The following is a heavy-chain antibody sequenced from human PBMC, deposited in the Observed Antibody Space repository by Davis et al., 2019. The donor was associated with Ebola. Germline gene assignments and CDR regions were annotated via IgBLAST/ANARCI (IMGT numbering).Heavy chain of an antibody. CDR1: GFTFSNAW. CDR3: TTERGSGWYYYYYGMDV. J-gene: IGHJ6*02. V-gene: IGHV3-15*01. D-gene: IGHD6-19*01. Sequence: GGSLRPSCPASGFTFSNAWMSWVRQAPGKGLEWVGRIKSKTDGGTTDYAAPVKGRFTISRDDSKNTLYLQMNSLKTEDTAVYYCTTERGSGWYYYYYGMDVWGQGTTVTVSS. CDR2: IKSKTDGGTT.